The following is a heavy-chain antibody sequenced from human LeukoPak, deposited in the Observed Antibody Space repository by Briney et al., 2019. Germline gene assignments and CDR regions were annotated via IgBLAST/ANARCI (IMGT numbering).Heavy chain of an antibody. V-gene: IGHV4-39*01. CDR3: ARQYSGSYEGY. CDR1: GGSISSSSHY. Sequence: SETLSLTCTVSGGSISSSSHYWGWIRQPPGKGLEWIGCIYYSGSTYYNPSLKSRVTISVDTSKNQFSLKLSSVTAADTAVYYCARQYSGSYEGYWGQGTLVTVSS. CDR2: IYYSGST. D-gene: IGHD1-26*01. J-gene: IGHJ4*02.